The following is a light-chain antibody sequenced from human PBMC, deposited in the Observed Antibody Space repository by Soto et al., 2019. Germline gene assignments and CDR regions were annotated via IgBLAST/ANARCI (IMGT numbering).Light chain of an antibody. J-gene: IGKJ1*01. CDR1: QGIGNA. V-gene: IGKV1-6*01. CDR3: QQANTYSWT. Sequence: AIQINQSPSSLSASVRDRVTISCRESQGIGNALGWYQQTPGKPPKVLIYGASHLQSGVPPLFSGSGAGTDFTLTISSLQPEDFATDYCQQANTYSWTFGQGTKVDI. CDR2: GAS.